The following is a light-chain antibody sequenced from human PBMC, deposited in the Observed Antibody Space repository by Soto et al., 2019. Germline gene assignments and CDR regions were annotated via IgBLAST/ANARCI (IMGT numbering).Light chain of an antibody. CDR2: GAS. J-gene: IGKJ1*01. CDR1: QSIDSK. Sequence: IVMTQSPATLSVSPGERATLSCRASQSIDSKLDWYQQRPGQAPRLLIYGASTRATGIPARFSGSGSGTEFTLTISGLQSEDFGVYYCQQYKSWRTFGQGTNVEIK. V-gene: IGKV3-15*01. CDR3: QQYKSWRT.